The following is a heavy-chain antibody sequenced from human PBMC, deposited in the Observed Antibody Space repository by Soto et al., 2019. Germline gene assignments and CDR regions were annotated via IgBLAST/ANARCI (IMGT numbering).Heavy chain of an antibody. CDR3: ARGRYGDY. CDR1: GYIFTSYG. Sequence: QAHLVQSGPEVKKPGASVKVSCKGSGYIFTSYGIAWVRQAPGQGLEWMGWISAHNGNTEYAQKFQGRVTVTRDTSTSPAYLELRSIRSDDTALYYCARGRYGDYWGQGALVTVSS. D-gene: IGHD4-17*01. J-gene: IGHJ4*02. CDR2: ISAHNGNT. V-gene: IGHV1-18*01.